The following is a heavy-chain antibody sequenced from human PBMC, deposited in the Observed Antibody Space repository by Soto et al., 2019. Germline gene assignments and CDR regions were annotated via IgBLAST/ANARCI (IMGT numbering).Heavy chain of an antibody. Sequence: ASVKVSCKASGYSFTDYHIHWVRQAPGQGLEWLGRINPKSGGTSTAQKFQGWVTMTRDRSISTVYMELTRLRSDDTAVYFCARGHSTDCSNRVCSLFYNPEMDVWGQGTTVTVSS. CDR3: ARGHSTDCSNRVCSLFYNPEMDV. D-gene: IGHD2-8*01. CDR2: INPKSGGT. V-gene: IGHV1-2*04. CDR1: GYSFTDYH. J-gene: IGHJ6*02.